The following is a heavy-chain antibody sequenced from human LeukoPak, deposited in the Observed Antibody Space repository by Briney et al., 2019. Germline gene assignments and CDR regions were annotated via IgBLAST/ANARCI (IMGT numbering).Heavy chain of an antibody. CDR3: ARDVGFIVGATPGAFDI. D-gene: IGHD1-26*01. Sequence: GGSLRLSCAASGFTVSSNYMTWVRQAPGEGLEWVSVIYSGGNTYYADSVKGRFTISRDNTKNTLHLQMNSRRADDTAVYYCARDVGFIVGATPGAFDIWGQGTMVTVSS. CDR2: IYSGGNT. J-gene: IGHJ3*02. CDR1: GFTVSSNY. V-gene: IGHV3-66*01.